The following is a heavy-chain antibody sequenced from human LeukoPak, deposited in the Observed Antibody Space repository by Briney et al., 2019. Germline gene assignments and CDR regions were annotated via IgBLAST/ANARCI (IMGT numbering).Heavy chain of an antibody. V-gene: IGHV3-9*01. J-gene: IGHJ4*02. Sequence: QPGGSLRLSCAASGFTFDDYALHWVRQAPGKGLEWVSGVTWKSGTMGYADSVKGRFTISRDNAKNSLYLQMNSLRAEDTAFYYRAKVHGSYDSSGYYSLWGQGTLVTVSS. D-gene: IGHD3-22*01. CDR2: VTWKSGTM. CDR1: GFTFDDYA. CDR3: AKVHGSYDSSGYYSL.